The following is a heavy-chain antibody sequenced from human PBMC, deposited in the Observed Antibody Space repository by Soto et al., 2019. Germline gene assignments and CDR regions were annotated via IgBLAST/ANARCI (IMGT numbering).Heavy chain of an antibody. D-gene: IGHD2-2*01. J-gene: IGHJ3*02. CDR3: ARGQAEFPHYCSSTSCYGDAFDI. V-gene: IGHV5-51*01. CDR1: GYSFTSYW. CDR2: IYPGDSDT. Sequence: GESLKISCKGSGYSFTSYWIGWVRQMPGKGLEWMGIIYPGDSDTRYSPSFQGQVTISADKSISTAYLQWSSLKASDTAMYYCARGQAEFPHYCSSTSCYGDAFDIWGQGTMVTVSS.